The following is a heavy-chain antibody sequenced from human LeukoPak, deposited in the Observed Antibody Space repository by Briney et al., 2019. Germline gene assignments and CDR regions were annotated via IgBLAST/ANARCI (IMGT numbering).Heavy chain of an antibody. CDR3: TRDQRGSGSYLDY. V-gene: IGHV4-59*12. J-gene: IGHJ4*02. CDR2: IYYSGST. Sequence: SETLSLTCTVSGGSISSYYWSWIRQPPGKGLEWIGYIYYSGSTNYNPALKSRVTISVDTSKNQFSLKLSSVTAADTAVYYCTRDQRGSGSYLDYWGQGTPVTVSS. D-gene: IGHD3-10*01. CDR1: GGSISSYY.